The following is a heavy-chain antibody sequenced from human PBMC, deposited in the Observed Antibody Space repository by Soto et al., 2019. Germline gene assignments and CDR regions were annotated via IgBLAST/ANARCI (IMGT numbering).Heavy chain of an antibody. V-gene: IGHV3-23*01. CDR3: AKNRGSGSPYYYNMEV. J-gene: IGHJ6*02. CDR2: ISGSTGKT. Sequence: GGSLRPPWAASGFTLRTYAMSWARQAPGKGLEWVSVISGSTGKTYYADSVKGRFTISRDNSKNTLSLQMNSLRGEDTAVYFCAKNRGSGSPYYYNMEVWGQGTMVTVSS. CDR1: GFTLRTYA. D-gene: IGHD3-10*01.